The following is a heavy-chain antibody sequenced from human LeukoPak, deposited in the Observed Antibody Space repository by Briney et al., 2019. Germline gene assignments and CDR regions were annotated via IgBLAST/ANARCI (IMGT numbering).Heavy chain of an antibody. CDR2: IYYSGST. CDR3: ARVWEYHDSSGLGPNDAFDI. D-gene: IGHD3-22*01. Sequence: PSETLSLTCTVSGGSISSYYWSWIRQPPGKGLEWIGYIYYSGSTNYNPSLKSRVTISVDTSKNQFSLKLSSVTAADTAVYYCARVWEYHDSSGLGPNDAFDIWGQGTMVTVSS. J-gene: IGHJ3*02. CDR1: GGSISSYY. V-gene: IGHV4-59*01.